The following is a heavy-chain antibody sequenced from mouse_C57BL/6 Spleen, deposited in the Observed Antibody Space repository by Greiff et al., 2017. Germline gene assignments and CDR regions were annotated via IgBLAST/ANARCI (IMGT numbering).Heavy chain of an antibody. J-gene: IGHJ4*01. CDR3: ARAYYSGAMDY. CDR1: GFTFSDFY. D-gene: IGHD1-1*01. Sequence: EVKLVESGGGLVQSGRSLRLSCATSGFTFSDFYMEWVRQAPGKGLEWIAASRNKANDYTTEYSASVKGRFIVSRDTSQSILYLQMNALRAEDTAIYYCARAYYSGAMDYWGQGTSVTVSS. CDR2: SRNKANDYTT. V-gene: IGHV7-1*01.